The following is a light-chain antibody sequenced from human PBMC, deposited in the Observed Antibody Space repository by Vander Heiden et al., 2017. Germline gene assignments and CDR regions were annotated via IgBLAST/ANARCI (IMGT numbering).Light chain of an antibody. CDR2: ANN. CDR1: SSNIGAGYD. Sequence: QSVLTPPPSVSAAPGQRITVSCTGSSSNIGAGYDVHWYQQLPGAAPKLLIFANNNRPSGVPDRFSGSKSGTSASLAITGLQAEDEADYYCQSYDSSLSGVVLGGGTRLTVL. V-gene: IGLV1-40*01. J-gene: IGLJ2*01. CDR3: QSYDSSLSGVV.